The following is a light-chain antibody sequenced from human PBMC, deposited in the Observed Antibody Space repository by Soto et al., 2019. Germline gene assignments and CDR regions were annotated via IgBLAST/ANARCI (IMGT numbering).Light chain of an antibody. J-gene: IGKJ5*01. Sequence: DIQMTQSPSTLSASLVDRVTIXLRASQSISSWLAWYQQKPGKAPKLLIYKASSLESGVPSRFSGSGSGTEFTLTISSLQPEDFATYYCQQLNSYPITFGQGTRLEI. CDR1: QSISSW. CDR3: QQLNSYPIT. V-gene: IGKV1-5*03. CDR2: KAS.